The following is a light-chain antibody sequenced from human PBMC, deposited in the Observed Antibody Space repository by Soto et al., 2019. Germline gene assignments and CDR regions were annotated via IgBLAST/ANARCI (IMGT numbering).Light chain of an antibody. CDR2: ANS. CDR3: QSYNSSLSGYV. CDR1: SSNIGAGYD. Sequence: QSVLTQPPSVSGAPGQRVTISCTGGSSNIGAGYDVHWYHQFPGPAPKLLIYANSNRPSGVPDRISGSESGTSASLAITGLQAEDEANYYCQSYNSSLSGYVFGTGTKLTVL. V-gene: IGLV1-40*01. J-gene: IGLJ1*01.